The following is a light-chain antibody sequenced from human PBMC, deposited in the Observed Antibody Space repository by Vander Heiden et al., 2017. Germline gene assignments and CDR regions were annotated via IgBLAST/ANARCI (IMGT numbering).Light chain of an antibody. CDR1: QSISSY. CDR3: QQSYSTPST. Sequence: MHLTQSSSSLSASVGDRVTITCRASQSISSYLNWYQQKPGKAPKLLIYAASSLQSGVPSRFSGSGSGTDFTLTISSLQPEDFATYYCQQSYSTPSTFGEGTKVEIK. CDR2: AAS. J-gene: IGKJ2*01. V-gene: IGKV1-39*01.